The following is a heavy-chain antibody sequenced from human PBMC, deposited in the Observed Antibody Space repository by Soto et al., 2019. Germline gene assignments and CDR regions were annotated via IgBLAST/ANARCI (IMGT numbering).Heavy chain of an antibody. CDR2: ISSYNGNT. CDR3: ARDRPPYLEWMSQRGWCDP. CDR1: GYTFTNYG. D-gene: IGHD3-3*01. V-gene: IGHV1-18*04. Sequence: QVQLVQSGAEVRKPGASVKVSCKASGYTFTNYGINWVRQAPGRGLEWMGWISSYNGNTNYAQNLQGRVTMTTDTSTSTAYMELRSLRSDDTAVYYCARDRPPYLEWMSQRGWCDPWGQGTLVTVYS. J-gene: IGHJ5*02.